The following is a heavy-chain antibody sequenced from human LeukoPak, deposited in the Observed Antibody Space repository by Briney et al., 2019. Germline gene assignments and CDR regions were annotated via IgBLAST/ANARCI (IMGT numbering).Heavy chain of an antibody. CDR1: GYPISSGYY. V-gene: IGHV4-38-2*02. Sequence: SETLSLTCTVSGYPISSGYYWAWIRQPPGKGLEWIGSISHRGSTYHNPSLKSRVTISVDTSKNQFSLKLSSVTAADTAVYYCARGLGTPYSHNLYYFDYWGQGTLVTVSS. D-gene: IGHD5-18*01. J-gene: IGHJ4*02. CDR3: ARGLGTPYSHNLYYFDY. CDR2: ISHRGST.